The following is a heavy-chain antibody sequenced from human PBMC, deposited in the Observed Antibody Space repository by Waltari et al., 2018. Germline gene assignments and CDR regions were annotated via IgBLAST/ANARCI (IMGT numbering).Heavy chain of an antibody. CDR2: IRYDGSNK. CDR1: GFPFSRYG. V-gene: IGHV3-30*02. CDR3: AKGPNRDTEFDY. D-gene: IGHD4-17*01. J-gene: IGHJ4*02. Sequence: QVQLVESGGGVVQPGGSLRLSCAASGFPFSRYGMHWVRQAPGKGLEWVAFIRYDGSNKYYADSVKGRFTISRDNSKNTLYLQMNSLRAEDTAVYYCAKGPNRDTEFDYWGQGTLVTVSS.